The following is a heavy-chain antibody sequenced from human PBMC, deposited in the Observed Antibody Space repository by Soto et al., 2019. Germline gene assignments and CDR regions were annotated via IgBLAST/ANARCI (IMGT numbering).Heavy chain of an antibody. Sequence: AASVKVSCKASGYTFSSYSMHWVRQAPGQRLEWMGWINAGYGNTKSSQKFQDRVTISRDTSASTAYMELRSLRSDDTAVYYCAREGYSSRDDAFDIWGQGTMVTVSS. V-gene: IGHV1-3*01. CDR1: GYTFSSYS. J-gene: IGHJ3*02. CDR3: AREGYSSRDDAFDI. CDR2: INAGYGNT. D-gene: IGHD6-13*01.